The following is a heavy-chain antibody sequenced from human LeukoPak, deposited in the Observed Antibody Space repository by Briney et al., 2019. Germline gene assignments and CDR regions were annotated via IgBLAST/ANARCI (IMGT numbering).Heavy chain of an antibody. J-gene: IGHJ5*02. Sequence: GGSLRLSCVASGFTFSNYWMHWVRQAPGKGLVWVSRINTDGSSTNYADSVKGRFTISRDNAKNTLFLQMNSLRADDTAVYYCARDLRGYSGYNNWFDPWGQGTLVTVSS. V-gene: IGHV3-74*01. CDR2: INTDGSST. D-gene: IGHD5-12*01. CDR1: GFTFSNYW. CDR3: ARDLRGYSGYNNWFDP.